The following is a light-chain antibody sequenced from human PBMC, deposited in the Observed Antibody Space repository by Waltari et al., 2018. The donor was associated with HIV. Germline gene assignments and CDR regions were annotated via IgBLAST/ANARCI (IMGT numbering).Light chain of an antibody. V-gene: IGLV1-44*01. CDR3: STWQDGLNGVL. CDR2: NDD. J-gene: IGLJ2*01. CDR1: SSNIGDNT. Sequence: QSVLTQPPSASGTFGQRVAISCSGSSSNIGDNTVNWYQQVPGAAPKLLIYNDDQLPSGFPDRFSGSKSGTSASLAINGLQSEDEGTYYCSTWQDGLNGVLFGGGTELAVL.